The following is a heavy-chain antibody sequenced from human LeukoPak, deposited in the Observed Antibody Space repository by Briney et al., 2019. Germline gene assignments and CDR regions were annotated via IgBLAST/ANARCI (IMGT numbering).Heavy chain of an antibody. V-gene: IGHV1-18*01. J-gene: IGHJ4*02. D-gene: IGHD1-26*01. Sequence: ASVKVPCKASDYTFTSYGISWVRQAPGQGLEWMGWISGYNGNTNYAQKLQGRVTMTTDTSTSTAYMELRSLRSDDTAVYYCARVGGYSGSYFYYFDYWGQGTLVTVSS. CDR1: DYTFTSYG. CDR3: ARVGGYSGSYFYYFDY. CDR2: ISGYNGNT.